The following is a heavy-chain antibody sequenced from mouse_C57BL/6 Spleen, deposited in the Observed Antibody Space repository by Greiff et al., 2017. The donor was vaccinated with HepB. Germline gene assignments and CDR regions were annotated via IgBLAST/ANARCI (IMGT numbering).Heavy chain of an antibody. Sequence: EVKVVESEGGLVQPGSSMKLSCTASGFTFSDYYMAWVRQVPEKGLEWVANINYDGSSTYYLDSLKSRFIISRDNAKNILYLQMSSLKSEDTATYYCARARGRDGYYDYFDYWGQGTTLTVSS. CDR1: GFTFSDYY. CDR3: ARARGRDGYYDYFDY. V-gene: IGHV5-16*01. J-gene: IGHJ2*01. CDR2: INYDGSST. D-gene: IGHD2-3*01.